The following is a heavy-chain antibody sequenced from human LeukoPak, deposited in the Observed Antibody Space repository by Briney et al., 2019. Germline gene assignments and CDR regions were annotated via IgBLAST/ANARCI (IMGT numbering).Heavy chain of an antibody. CDR1: GFSFSTYG. CDR2: IWFDGDRK. V-gene: IGHV3-33*01. CDR3: ARDLYV. Sequence: GTSLRLSCAASGFSFSTYGMHWVRQAPGKGLEWVALIWFDGDRKYYVDSVEGRFTVSGDKSKNMVYLQMNSLRVEDTAVYYCARDLYVWGQGTTVTVSS. J-gene: IGHJ6*02.